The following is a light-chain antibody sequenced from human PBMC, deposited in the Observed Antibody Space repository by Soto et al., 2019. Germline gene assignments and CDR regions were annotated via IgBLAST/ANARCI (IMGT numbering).Light chain of an antibody. CDR2: GAS. V-gene: IGKV3-20*01. CDR3: QQYGSSPLT. Sequence: EIVLTQSPRALSFSPQERATLSCRASQSVSSSYLAWYQQKPGQAPRFLNCGASSRATGIPDRFSGSGSGTDFTHTISRPEPEDFAVYYCQQYGSSPLTFGGGTRV. J-gene: IGKJ4*01. CDR1: QSVSSSY.